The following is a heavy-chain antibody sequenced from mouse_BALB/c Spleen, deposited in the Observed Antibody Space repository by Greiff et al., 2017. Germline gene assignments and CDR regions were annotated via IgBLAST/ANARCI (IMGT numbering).Heavy chain of an antibody. CDR3: ARRTYYGSTLYWYFDV. Sequence: QLKQSGAELVRPGVSVKISCKGSGYTFTDYAMHWVKQSHAKSLEWIGVISTYYGDASYNQKFKGKATMTVDKSSSTAYMELARLTSEDSAIYYCARRTYYGSTLYWYFDVWGAGTTVTVSS. D-gene: IGHD1-1*01. CDR1: GYTFTDYA. V-gene: IGHV1S137*01. J-gene: IGHJ1*01. CDR2: ISTYYGDA.